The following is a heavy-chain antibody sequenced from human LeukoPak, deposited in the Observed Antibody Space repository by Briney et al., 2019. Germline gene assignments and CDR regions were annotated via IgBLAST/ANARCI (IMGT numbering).Heavy chain of an antibody. J-gene: IGHJ4*02. V-gene: IGHV1-46*01. CDR2: INPSPGST. Sequence: ASVKVSRKASGGTVSSNVISWVRQAPGQGLEWMGGINPSPGSTAYAQKFQGRVTMTRDTPTSTVYMELSSLRSEDTAVYFCARGPLNWNQAVIDHWGQGTLVTVSS. CDR3: ARGPLNWNQAVIDH. D-gene: IGHD1-1*01. CDR1: GGTVSSNV.